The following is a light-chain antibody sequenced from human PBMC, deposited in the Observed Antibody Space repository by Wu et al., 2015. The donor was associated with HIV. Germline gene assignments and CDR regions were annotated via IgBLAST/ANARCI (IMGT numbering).Light chain of an antibody. CDR1: ENVGNW. CDR3: QHYDTQSQT. CDR2: KAS. Sequence: DVQVTQSPSTLSASVGDRVTITCRASENVGNWLAWYQHQPGKAPKLLIYKASILEDGVPSRFSASGSGTEFTLTINSLQPEDFATYYCQHYDTQSQTFGQGSKVE. J-gene: IGKJ1*01. V-gene: IGKV1-5*03.